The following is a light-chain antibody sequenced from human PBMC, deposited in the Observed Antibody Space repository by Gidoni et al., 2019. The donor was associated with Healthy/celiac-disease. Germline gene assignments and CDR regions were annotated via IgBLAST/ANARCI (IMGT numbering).Light chain of an antibody. CDR1: QSLRHSNGYNY. CDR2: LGS. Sequence: DIVMTQSPLSLLVTPGEPASISCRSSQSLRHSNGYNYLDWYLQKPGQSTQLLIYLGSNRAAGVPDRFSGSGSGTDFTLKISRVEAEDVGVYYCMQALQAPKTFGQGTKVEIK. CDR3: MQALQAPKT. J-gene: IGKJ1*01. V-gene: IGKV2-28*01.